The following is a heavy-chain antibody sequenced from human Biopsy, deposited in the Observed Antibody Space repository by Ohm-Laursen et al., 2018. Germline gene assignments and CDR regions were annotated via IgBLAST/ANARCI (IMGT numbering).Heavy chain of an antibody. J-gene: IGHJ4*02. CDR1: GGTFSSSA. CDR2: INPGGNST. CDR3: VLASFDY. V-gene: IGHV1-46*01. Sequence: SVKVSCKASGGTFSSSAITWVRQAPGQGLEWMGIINPGGNSTAYTQNFQGRVTMTWDTSTTTVYMELSSLRSEDTAVYYCVLASFDYWGQGTLVTVPS.